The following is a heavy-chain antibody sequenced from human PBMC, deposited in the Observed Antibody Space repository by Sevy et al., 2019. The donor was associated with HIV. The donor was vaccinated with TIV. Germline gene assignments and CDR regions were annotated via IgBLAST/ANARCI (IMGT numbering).Heavy chain of an antibody. Sequence: GGSLRLSCAASRFSFNGYGMHWVRQAPGKWLEWVAFIRYDGSNKYYADSVKGRFTISRDDSKNTLYLQMNSLRAEDTARYYGARGTPAFCTGGVCFNWFDPWGQGTLVTVSS. CDR1: RFSFNGYG. D-gene: IGHD2-8*02. V-gene: IGHV3-30*02. CDR3: ARGTPAFCTGGVCFNWFDP. J-gene: IGHJ5*02. CDR2: IRYDGSNK.